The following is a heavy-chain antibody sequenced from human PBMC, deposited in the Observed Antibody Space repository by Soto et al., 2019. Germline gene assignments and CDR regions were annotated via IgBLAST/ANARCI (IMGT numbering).Heavy chain of an antibody. CDR1: GFTFDDYA. V-gene: IGHV3-9*01. CDR2: ISWNVGSI. D-gene: IGHD3-3*01. Sequence: EVQLVESGGGLVQPGRSLRLSCAASGFTFDDYAMHWVRQAPGKGLEWVAGISWNVGSIAYADSVKGRFTISRDNAKNSLYLQMNSLRAEDTSLYYCAKGVAGWYYFDYWGQGTWSPSPQ. J-gene: IGHJ4*02. CDR3: AKGVAGWYYFDY.